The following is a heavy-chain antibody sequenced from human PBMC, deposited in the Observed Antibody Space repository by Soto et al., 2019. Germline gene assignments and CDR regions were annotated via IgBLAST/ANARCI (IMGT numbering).Heavy chain of an antibody. Sequence: QVQLVESGGGAVQPGRSLRLSCAASGFTFSSYAMHWVRQAPGKGLEWVAVISYDGSNKYYADSVKGRFTISRDNSKNTLYLQMNSLSAEDTAVYYCARDQYTVRGVIANLFDYWGQGTLVTVSS. V-gene: IGHV3-30-3*01. D-gene: IGHD3-10*01. CDR3: ARDQYTVRGVIANLFDY. CDR1: GFTFSSYA. J-gene: IGHJ4*02. CDR2: ISYDGSNK.